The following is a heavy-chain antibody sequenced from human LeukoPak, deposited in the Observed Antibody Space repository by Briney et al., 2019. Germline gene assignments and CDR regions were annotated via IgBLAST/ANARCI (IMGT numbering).Heavy chain of an antibody. CDR2: IYTSGST. V-gene: IGHV4-4*07. D-gene: IGHD6-13*01. CDR3: ARDAYRSIAAAGTDY. CDR1: GGSISSYY. J-gene: IGHJ4*02. Sequence: SETLSLTCTVSGGSISSYYWSWIRQPAGKGLEWIGRIYTSGSTNYNPSLKSRVTMSVDTSKNQFSLKLSSVTAADMAVYYCARDAYRSIAAAGTDYWGQGTLVTVSS.